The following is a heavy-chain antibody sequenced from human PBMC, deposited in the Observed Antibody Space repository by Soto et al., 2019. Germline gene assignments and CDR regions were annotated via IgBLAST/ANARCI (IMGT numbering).Heavy chain of an antibody. CDR1: GFTFSNAW. CDR3: TRGEWYYYYGMDV. Sequence: EVQLVESGGGLVKPGGSLRLSCAASGFTFSNAWMNWVRQAPGKGQEWVGRIKSKTDGGTTDYAAPVKGRFTISRDDSKNTLYLQMNSLKTEDTAVYYCTRGEWYYYYGMDVWGQGTTVTVSS. J-gene: IGHJ6*02. CDR2: IKSKTDGGTT. D-gene: IGHD3-16*01. V-gene: IGHV3-15*07.